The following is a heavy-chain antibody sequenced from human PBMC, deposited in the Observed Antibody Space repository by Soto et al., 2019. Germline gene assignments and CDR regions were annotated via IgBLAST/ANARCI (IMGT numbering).Heavy chain of an antibody. V-gene: IGHV3-23*02. CDR3: AKGRLSSHTVGGVS. CDR2: INGNGDKT. J-gene: IGHJ4*02. D-gene: IGHD1-26*01. Sequence: GGSLSLSCAASRFTFSDFAISWVRQAPGKGLQWITVINGNGDKTYYLDSVKGRFTVSRDNSKIKGFLRINRLSCEETAVYFCAKGRLSSHTVGGVSGGQGIVVNV. CDR1: RFTFSDFA.